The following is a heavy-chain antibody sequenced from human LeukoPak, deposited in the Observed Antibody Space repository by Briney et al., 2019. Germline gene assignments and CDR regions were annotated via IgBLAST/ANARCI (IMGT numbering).Heavy chain of an antibody. CDR2: VNPSGGST. D-gene: IGHD6-13*01. CDR3: ARAGSPPPLGYYYYYMDV. J-gene: IGHJ6*03. Sequence: SSVKVSCKASGYTFTSYYMHWVRQPPAQGLDWMGIVNPSGGSTSYEQKFQGRVTITRNTSISTAYMELSSLRSEDTAVYYCARAGSPPPLGYYYYYMDVWGKGTTVTVSS. V-gene: IGHV1-46*01. CDR1: GYTFTSYY.